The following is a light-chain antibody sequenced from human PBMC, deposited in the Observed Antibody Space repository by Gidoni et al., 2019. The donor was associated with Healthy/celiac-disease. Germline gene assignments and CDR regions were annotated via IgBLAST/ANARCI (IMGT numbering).Light chain of an antibody. Sequence: ELVFTHSPATLSLSPGERATLSCRASQSVSSYLAWYQQKPGQAPRLLIYDASNRATGIPARFSGSGSGTDFTLTISSLEPEDFAVYYCQQRSNWPQDTFGQGTKLEIK. J-gene: IGKJ2*01. V-gene: IGKV3-11*01. CDR2: DAS. CDR3: QQRSNWPQDT. CDR1: QSVSSY.